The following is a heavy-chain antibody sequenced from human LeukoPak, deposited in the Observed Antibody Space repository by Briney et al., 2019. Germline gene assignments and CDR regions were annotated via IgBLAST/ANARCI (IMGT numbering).Heavy chain of an antibody. CDR3: ARVGGDYYYYYMDV. CDR2: INHSGST. Sequence: PSETLSLTCAVYGGSFSGYYWSWIRQPPGKGLEWIGEINHSGSTNYNPSLKSRVTISVDTSKNQFSLKLSSVTAADTAVYYCARVGGDYYYYYMDVWGKGTTVTVSS. V-gene: IGHV4-34*01. CDR1: GGSFSGYY. J-gene: IGHJ6*03. D-gene: IGHD2-15*01.